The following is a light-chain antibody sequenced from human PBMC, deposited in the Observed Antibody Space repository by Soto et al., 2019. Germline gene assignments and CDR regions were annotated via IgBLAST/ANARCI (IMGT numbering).Light chain of an antibody. Sequence: EIVLTQSPVTLSLSPGERATLSCRASQSVSRSLAWYQQKPGQAPRLLIYDASKRATGIPARFSGSGSGTDFTLTISSLEPEDFAVYFCQHRGNWPLTFGGGTKVEIK. J-gene: IGKJ4*01. CDR3: QHRGNWPLT. CDR2: DAS. V-gene: IGKV3-11*01. CDR1: QSVSRS.